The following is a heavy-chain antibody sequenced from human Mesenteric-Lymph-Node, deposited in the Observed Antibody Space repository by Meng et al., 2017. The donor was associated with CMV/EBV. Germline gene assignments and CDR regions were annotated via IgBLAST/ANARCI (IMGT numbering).Heavy chain of an antibody. D-gene: IGHD3-9*01. V-gene: IGHV4-34*02. J-gene: IGHJ4*02. CDR3: ARGSSYDILTGYFDY. Sequence: QGQLPQWGAALLTPSETLAVTCAVYGGSFSGYYWNWIRQSPEKGLEWIGEINHSGSTTYNPSFTSRIIISVDTSTNQISLNMSSVTAADTAVYYCARGSSYDILTGYFDYWGQGALVTASS. CDR1: GGSFSGYY. CDR2: INHSGST.